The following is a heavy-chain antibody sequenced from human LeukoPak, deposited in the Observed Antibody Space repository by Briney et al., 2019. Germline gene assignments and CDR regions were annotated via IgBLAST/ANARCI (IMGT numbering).Heavy chain of an antibody. D-gene: IGHD1-14*01. CDR3: VGDRIPGPPDYFDY. V-gene: IGHV3-30-3*01. CDR1: GFTFSTLT. CDR2: ISHGGSIQ. J-gene: IGHJ4*02. Sequence: GRSLRLSCAASGFTFSTLTMYWVRQAPGKGLEWVAVISHGGSIQYYADSVRGRFTISRDNSKKTVSLQMNSLRGEDTAVYFCVGDRIPGPPDYFDYWGQGTLVTVSS.